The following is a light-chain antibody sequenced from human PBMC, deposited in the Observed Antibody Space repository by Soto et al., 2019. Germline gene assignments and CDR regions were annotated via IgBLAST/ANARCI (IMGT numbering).Light chain of an antibody. CDR3: QQYNNWPPMST. CDR2: GAS. V-gene: IGKV3-15*01. Sequence: EIVMTQSPATLSVSPGERATLSCRASQSVRSNLAWYQLKPGHAPTLLIYGASTRATGVPARFSGSGSGTEFTRTISSLQSEDFVIYFCQQYNNWPPMSTFGQGTKLDIK. CDR1: QSVRSN. J-gene: IGKJ2*01.